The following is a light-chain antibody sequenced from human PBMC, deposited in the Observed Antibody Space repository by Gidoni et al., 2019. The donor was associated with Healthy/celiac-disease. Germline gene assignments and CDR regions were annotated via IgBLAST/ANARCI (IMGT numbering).Light chain of an antibody. CDR1: SSNIGSNY. Sequence: QSVLPQPPSASGTPGQRVTISCSGSSSNIGSNYVYWYQQLPGPAPKLLIYRNNQRPSGVPDRFSGSKSGTSASLAISGLRSEDEADYYCAAWDDSLSGQVFGGGTKLTVL. CDR2: RNN. J-gene: IGLJ3*02. CDR3: AAWDDSLSGQV. V-gene: IGLV1-47*01.